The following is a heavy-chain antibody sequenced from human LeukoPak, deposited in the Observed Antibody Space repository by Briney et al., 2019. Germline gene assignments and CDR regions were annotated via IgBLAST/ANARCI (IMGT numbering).Heavy chain of an antibody. V-gene: IGHV4-34*01. CDR2: INHSGST. Sequence: PGGSLRLSCTTSGFTFGDYAISWSRQAPGKGLEWIGEINHSGSTNYNPSLKSRVTISVDTSKNQFSLKLSSVTAADTAVYYCARRGGSFPYYYQYIDVWGKGTTVTISS. J-gene: IGHJ6*03. CDR3: ARRGGSFPYYYQYIDV. D-gene: IGHD1-26*01. CDR1: GFTFGDYA.